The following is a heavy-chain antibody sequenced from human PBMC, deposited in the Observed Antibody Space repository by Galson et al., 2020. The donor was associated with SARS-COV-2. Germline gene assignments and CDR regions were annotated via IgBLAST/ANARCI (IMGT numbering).Heavy chain of an antibody. J-gene: IGHJ6*02. CDR1: GYRFTSYW. CDR3: ARLTAAGTYYYGMDV. D-gene: IGHD6-13*01. Sequence: AEPLKISCKGSGYRFTSYWISWVRQMPGKGLEWMGRIDPSDQYTNYSTSFQGHVTLSADKSISTAYLQWSSLKASDTAMYYCARLTAAGTYYYGMDVWGQETTVTVSS. V-gene: IGHV5-10-1*01. CDR2: IDPSDQYT.